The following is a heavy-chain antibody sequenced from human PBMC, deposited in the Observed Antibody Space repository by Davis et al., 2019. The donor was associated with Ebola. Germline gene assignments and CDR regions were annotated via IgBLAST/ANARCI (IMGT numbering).Heavy chain of an antibody. CDR3: ARVIVGAFY. J-gene: IGHJ4*02. D-gene: IGHD1-26*01. CDR1: GFTVSSNH. Sequence: GESLKISCAASGFTVSSNHMSWVRQPPGKGLEWVSLIYSGGSTYYADSVKGRFTISRDNSKNTLYLQMNSLRAEDTAVYYCARVIVGAFYWGQGTLVTVSS. CDR2: IYSGGST. V-gene: IGHV3-66*01.